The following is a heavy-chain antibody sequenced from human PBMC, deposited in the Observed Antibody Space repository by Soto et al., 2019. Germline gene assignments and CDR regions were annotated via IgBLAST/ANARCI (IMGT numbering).Heavy chain of an antibody. D-gene: IGHD2-2*01. CDR3: ARGLRGGAAAMFNEDYYYYYYMDV. CDR2: IWYDGSNK. Sequence: QVQLVESGGGVVQPGRSLRLSCAASGFTFRSYGMHWVRQAPGKGLEWVAVIWYDGSNKYYADSVKGRFTISRDNSKNTLYLQMNSLRAEDTAVYYCARGLRGGAAAMFNEDYYYYYYMDVWGKGTTVTVSS. CDR1: GFTFRSYG. J-gene: IGHJ6*03. V-gene: IGHV3-33*01.